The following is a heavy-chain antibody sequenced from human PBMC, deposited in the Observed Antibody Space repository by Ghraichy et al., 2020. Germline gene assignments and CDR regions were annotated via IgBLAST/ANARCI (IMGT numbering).Heavy chain of an antibody. V-gene: IGHV4-39*07. J-gene: IGHJ6*03. D-gene: IGHD3-10*01. CDR2: IYYSGST. CDR1: GGSISSSSYY. Sequence: SETLSLTCTVSGGSISSSSYYWGWIRQPPGKGLEWIGSIYYSGSTYYNPSLKSRVTISVDTSKNQFSLKLSSVTAADTAVYYCARGDVGGSGSYPNPYYYYMDVWGKGTTVTVSS. CDR3: ARGDVGGSGSYPNPYYYYMDV.